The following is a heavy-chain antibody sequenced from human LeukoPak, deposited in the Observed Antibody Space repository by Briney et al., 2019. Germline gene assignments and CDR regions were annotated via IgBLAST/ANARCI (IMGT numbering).Heavy chain of an antibody. D-gene: IGHD3-10*01. V-gene: IGHV3-7*01. CDR3: ARLSAMLRGPEPIYYFEY. Sequence: PGGSLRLSCVGSGFSFSTYWMSWVRQAPGKGLEWVASIKQDGSEKYYVDSLKGRFTISRDNAKDSLFLQMNSLRAEDAAVYFCARLSAMLRGPEPIYYFEYWGQGALVTVSS. J-gene: IGHJ4*02. CDR1: GFSFSTYW. CDR2: IKQDGSEK.